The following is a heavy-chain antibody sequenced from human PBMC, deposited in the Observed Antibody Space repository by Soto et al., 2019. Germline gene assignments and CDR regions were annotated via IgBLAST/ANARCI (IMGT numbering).Heavy chain of an antibody. J-gene: IGHJ4*02. V-gene: IGHV3-30*18. CDR2: ISFDGSNK. CDR3: AKGSYSGIYSDFDY. CDR1: GFTFNSYD. D-gene: IGHD1-26*01. Sequence: GGSLRLSCAPSGFTFNSYDMHWVRQAPGKGLEWVAVISFDGSNKYYADSVKGRFTISRDNSKNTLYLQMNSLRAGDTAVYYCAKGSYSGIYSDFDYWGQGTLVTVSS.